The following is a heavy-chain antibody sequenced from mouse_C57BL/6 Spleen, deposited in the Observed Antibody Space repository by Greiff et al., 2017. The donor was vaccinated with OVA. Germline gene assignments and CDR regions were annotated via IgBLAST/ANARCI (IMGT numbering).Heavy chain of an antibody. V-gene: IGHV1-69*01. CDR1: GYTFTSYW. Sequence: QVQLQQPGAELVMPGASVKLSCKASGYTFTSYWMHWVKQRPGQGLEWIGEIDPSDSYTNYNQKFKGKSTLTVDKSSSTAYMQLSSLTSEDSAVYYCARRDFDGWGTGTTVTVSS. CDR2: IDPSDSYT. CDR3: ARRDFDG. J-gene: IGHJ1*03.